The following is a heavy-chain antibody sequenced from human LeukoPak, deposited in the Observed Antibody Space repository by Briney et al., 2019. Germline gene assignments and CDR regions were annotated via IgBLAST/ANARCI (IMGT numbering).Heavy chain of an antibody. J-gene: IGHJ6*03. CDR1: GGSIGSYY. CDR2: IYYSGST. V-gene: IGHV4-59*01. D-gene: IGHD6-13*01. CDR3: ARERRSSWYYYYYMDV. Sequence: PSETLSLTCTVSGGSIGSYYWSWIRQPPGKGLEWIGYIYYSGSTNYSPSLKSRVTISVDTSKNQFSLKLSSVTAADTAVYYCARERRSSWYYYYYMDVWGKGTTVTVSS.